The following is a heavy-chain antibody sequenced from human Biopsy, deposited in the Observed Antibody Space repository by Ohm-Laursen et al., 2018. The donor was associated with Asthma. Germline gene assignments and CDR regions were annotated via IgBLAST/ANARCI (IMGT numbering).Heavy chain of an antibody. CDR1: GYNFISFA. CDR3: ARTYYDFLTGQVKDVFGV. Sequence: SVTVSCKASGYNFISFAIHWVRQAPGQRLEWMGWVNTGNGDTKYSQKFQGRVTITRDTSASTAYMELRSLRSEDTATYYCARTYYDFLTGQVKDVFGVWGQGTMVTVSS. V-gene: IGHV1-3*04. D-gene: IGHD3-9*01. CDR2: VNTGNGDT. J-gene: IGHJ3*01.